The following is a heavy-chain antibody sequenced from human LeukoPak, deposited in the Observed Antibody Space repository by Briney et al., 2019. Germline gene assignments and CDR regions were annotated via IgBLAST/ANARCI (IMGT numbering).Heavy chain of an antibody. CDR1: GFTVSSNY. V-gene: IGHV3-48*02. J-gene: IGHJ4*02. CDR3: ARDLRGTGNY. D-gene: IGHD2-8*02. Sequence: GGSLRLSCAASGFTVSSNYMNWVRQAPGKGLEWVSYISSSSSSTIYYADSVKGRFTISRDNAKNSLYLQMNSLRDEDTAVYYCARDLRGTGNYWGQGTLVTVSS. CDR2: ISSSSSSTI.